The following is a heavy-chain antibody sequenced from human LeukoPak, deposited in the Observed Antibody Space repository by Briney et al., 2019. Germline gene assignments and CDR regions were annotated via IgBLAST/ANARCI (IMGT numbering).Heavy chain of an antibody. CDR2: ISSSGSTI. Sequence: PGGSLRLSCAASGFTFSDYYMSWIRQAPGKGLKWVSYISSSGSTIYYADSVKGRFTISRDNAKNSLYLQMNSLRAEDTAVYYCASEIWFGELGDYYFDYWGQGTLVTVSS. CDR3: ASEIWFGELGDYYFDY. D-gene: IGHD3-10*01. J-gene: IGHJ4*02. V-gene: IGHV3-11*01. CDR1: GFTFSDYY.